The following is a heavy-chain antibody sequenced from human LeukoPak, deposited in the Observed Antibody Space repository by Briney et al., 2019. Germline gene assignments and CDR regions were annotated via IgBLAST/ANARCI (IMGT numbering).Heavy chain of an antibody. CDR1: GDTFSSYA. V-gene: IGHV1-69*06. J-gene: IGHJ4*02. CDR3: ARGEWYYDSSGYYPD. D-gene: IGHD3-22*01. CDR2: IIPIFGTA. Sequence: ASVKVSCKASGDTFSSYAINWVRQAPGQGLEWMGGIIPIFGTANYAQKFQGRVTITADKSTSTAYMELSGLRSEDTAVYYCARGEWYYDSSGYYPDWGQGTLVTVSS.